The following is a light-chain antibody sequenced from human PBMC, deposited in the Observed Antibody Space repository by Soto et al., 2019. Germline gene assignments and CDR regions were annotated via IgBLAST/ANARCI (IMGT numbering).Light chain of an antibody. V-gene: IGKV1-5*03. CDR3: QQYNSYPLT. CDR1: QSISSW. Sequence: DIQMAQSPSTLSASVGDRVTITCRASQSISSWLAWYQQKPGKAPNLLIYKASSLESGVPSRFSGSGSGTEFTLTISSLQADDFATYYCQQYNSYPLTFGGGTKVEIE. J-gene: IGKJ4*01. CDR2: KAS.